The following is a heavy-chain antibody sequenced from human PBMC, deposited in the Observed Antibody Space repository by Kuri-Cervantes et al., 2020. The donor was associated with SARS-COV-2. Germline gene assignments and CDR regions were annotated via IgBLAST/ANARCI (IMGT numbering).Heavy chain of an antibody. CDR1: GFTFSSYA. Sequence: KISCAASGFTFSSYAISWVRQAPGQGLEWMGRIIPIFGTANYAQKFQGRVTITADESTSTAYMELSSLRSEDTAVYYCARASTYCSSTSCYDYHYMDVWGKGTTVTVSS. CDR3: ARASTYCSSTSCYDYHYMDV. CDR2: IIPIFGTA. J-gene: IGHJ6*03. D-gene: IGHD2-2*01. V-gene: IGHV1-69*15.